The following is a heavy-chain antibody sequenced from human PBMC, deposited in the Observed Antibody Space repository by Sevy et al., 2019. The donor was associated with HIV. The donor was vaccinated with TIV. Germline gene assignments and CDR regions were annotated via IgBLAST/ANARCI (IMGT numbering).Heavy chain of an antibody. CDR1: GFTFSSYE. CDR2: IISSGSSK. CDR3: ARGPYHYYDSSAFFDY. D-gene: IGHD3-22*01. V-gene: IGHV3-48*03. Sequence: GGSLRLSCTASGFTFSSYEMNWVRQAPGKGLEWVSNIISSGSSKYYADSVKGRFTISRDNAKNSLFLQMNSLRAEDTAVYYCARGPYHYYDSSAFFDYWGQGTLVTVSS. J-gene: IGHJ4*02.